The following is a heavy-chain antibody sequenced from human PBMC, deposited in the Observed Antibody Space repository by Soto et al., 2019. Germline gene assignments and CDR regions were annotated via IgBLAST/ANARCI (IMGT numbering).Heavy chain of an antibody. CDR3: TTLRLDP. J-gene: IGHJ5*02. Sequence: ASVKVSCKASGYTFTALYMNWVRQAPGQGLEWMGWVNPNTGLTKYAQKFQGRVIMTRDTSINTAYMELSGLTSDDTAVYYCTTLRLDPWGQGTLVTVSS. CDR2: VNPNTGLT. V-gene: IGHV1-2*02. CDR1: GYTFTALY. D-gene: IGHD3-9*01.